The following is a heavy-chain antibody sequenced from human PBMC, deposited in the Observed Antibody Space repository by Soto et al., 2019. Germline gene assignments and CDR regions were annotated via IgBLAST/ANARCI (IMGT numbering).Heavy chain of an antibody. J-gene: IGHJ6*02. CDR1: GYSFTSYW. D-gene: IGHD2-2*01. Sequence: PGESLKISCKGSGYSFTSYWIGWVRQMPGKGLEWMGIIYPGDSDTRYSPSFQGQVTISADKSISTAYLQWSSLKASDTAMYYCARFAHIGGGQYKYCSSTSCPSGMDVWGQGTKVTVSS. CDR3: ARFAHIGGGQYKYCSSTSCPSGMDV. V-gene: IGHV5-51*01. CDR2: IYPGDSDT.